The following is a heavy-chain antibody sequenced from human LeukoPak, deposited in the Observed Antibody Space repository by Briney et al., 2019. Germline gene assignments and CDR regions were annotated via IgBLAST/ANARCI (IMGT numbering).Heavy chain of an antibody. D-gene: IGHD7-27*01. J-gene: IGHJ6*02. CDR1: GLTFSSYS. V-gene: IGHV3-21*01. CDR2: VDFSSTYV. CDR3: ARDGTGFSSGMAV. Sequence: PGGSLRLSCVGSGLTFSSYSMNWVRQAPGKGLEWVSSVDFSSTYVYYIDSVKGRFTISRDNARNSLYLQMNRLRVEDTGVYYCARDGTGFSSGMAVWGQGTTVTVSS.